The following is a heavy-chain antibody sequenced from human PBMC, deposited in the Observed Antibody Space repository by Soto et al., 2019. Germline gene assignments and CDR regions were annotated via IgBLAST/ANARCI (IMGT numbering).Heavy chain of an antibody. CDR2: INHSGST. Sequence: PSETLSLTCAVYGGSFSGYYWSWIRQPPGKGLEWIGEINHSGSTNYNPSLKRRVTISVDTSKNQFSLKLSSVTAADTAVYYCARAPHFYGSGSCRLGYYYYGMDVWGQGTTVTVSS. J-gene: IGHJ6*02. CDR1: GGSFSGYY. D-gene: IGHD3-10*01. CDR3: ARAPHFYGSGSCRLGYYYYGMDV. V-gene: IGHV4-34*01.